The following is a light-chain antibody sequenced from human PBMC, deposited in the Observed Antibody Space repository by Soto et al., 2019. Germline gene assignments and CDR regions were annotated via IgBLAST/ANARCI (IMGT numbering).Light chain of an antibody. V-gene: IGKV3-11*01. CDR3: QQRSNWPRT. CDR1: QSVSTY. J-gene: IGKJ2*01. CDR2: DAS. Sequence: EIVLTQSPATLSLSPWERATLSCRASQSVSTYLAWYQQKPGQAPRLLIYDASNRATGTPARFSGSGSGTDFTLTISSLESEDFAVYYCQQRSNWPRTFGQGTKLEIK.